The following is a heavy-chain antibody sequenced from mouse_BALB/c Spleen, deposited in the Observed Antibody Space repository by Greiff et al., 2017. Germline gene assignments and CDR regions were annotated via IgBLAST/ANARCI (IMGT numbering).Heavy chain of an antibody. V-gene: IGHV1S81*02. CDR2: INPSNGGT. CDR3: TRLITTSFAY. Sequence: QVQLQQPGAELVKPGASVKLSCKASGYTFTSYYMYWVKQRPGQGLEWIGGINPSNGGTNFNEKFKSKATLTVDKSSSTAYMQLSSLTSEDSAVYYCTRLITTSFAYWGQGTLVTVSA. J-gene: IGHJ3*01. CDR1: GYTFTSYY. D-gene: IGHD2-4*01.